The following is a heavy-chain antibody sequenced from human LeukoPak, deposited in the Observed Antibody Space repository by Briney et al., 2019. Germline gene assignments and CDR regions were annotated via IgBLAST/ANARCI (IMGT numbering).Heavy chain of an antibody. CDR3: ARDSPPDY. CDR1: GFTFGNYA. Sequence: SGGSLRLSCAASGFTFGNYAMSWVRQLPGKGLEWVSTFTGRSGNTYYADSVKGRFTISRDNAKNSLYLQMNSLRADDTAVYYCARDSPPDYWGQGTLVTVSS. V-gene: IGHV3-23*01. CDR2: FTGRSGNT. J-gene: IGHJ4*02.